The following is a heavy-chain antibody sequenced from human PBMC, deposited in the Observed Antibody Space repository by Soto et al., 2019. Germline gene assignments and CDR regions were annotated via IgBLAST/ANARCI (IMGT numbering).Heavy chain of an antibody. CDR2: LHYSESA. CDR3: ARSGHTFAGVV. CDR1: GASMSDYY. Sequence: QVQLQESGPGLVKPSETLSLTCNVSGASMSDYYGSWIRQSPGKGLEHIGYLHYSESANYYPSLRSRGSISRDTSKNQFSLKLTSVIAADTSIYYCARSGHTFAGVVWGQGILVTVSS. D-gene: IGHD3-16*01. V-gene: IGHV4-59*01. J-gene: IGHJ4*02.